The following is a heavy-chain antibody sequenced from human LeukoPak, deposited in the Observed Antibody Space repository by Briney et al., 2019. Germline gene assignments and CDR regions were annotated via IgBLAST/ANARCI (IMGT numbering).Heavy chain of an antibody. D-gene: IGHD4-23*01. CDR2: LCLTGLI. Sequence: SETLSLTCGVSGGSISNTNWWSWVRQPPGQGLGWICELCLTGLIHYTPSLESRFTVSLDNAKNQLSLNLNSVTAADTAVYYCSRENGTSSPFGYWGQGIMVTV. J-gene: IGHJ4*02. V-gene: IGHV4-4*02. CDR1: GGSISNTNW. CDR3: SRENGTSSPFGY.